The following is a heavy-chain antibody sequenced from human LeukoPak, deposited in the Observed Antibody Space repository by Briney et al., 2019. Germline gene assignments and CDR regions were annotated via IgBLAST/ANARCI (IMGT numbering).Heavy chain of an antibody. V-gene: IGHV3-30*18. D-gene: IGHD5-18*01. CDR3: AKDAPRGYSYGVFLDY. CDR2: ISYDGSNK. CDR1: GFTFSSYG. Sequence: PGGSLRLSCAASGFTFSSYGMHWVRQAPGKGLEWVAVISYDGSNKYYADSVKGRFTISRDNSKNTLYLQMNSLRAEDTAVYYCAKDAPRGYSYGVFLDYWGQGTLVTVSS. J-gene: IGHJ4*02.